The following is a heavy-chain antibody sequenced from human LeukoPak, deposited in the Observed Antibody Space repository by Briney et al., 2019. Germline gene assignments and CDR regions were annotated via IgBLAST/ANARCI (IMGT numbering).Heavy chain of an antibody. CDR3: ARVARFDSIDY. D-gene: IGHD3-9*01. J-gene: IGHJ4*02. CDR2: TKNKANNYNT. V-gene: IGHV3-72*01. CDR1: GFTFSDHY. Sequence: GGSLRLSCAASGFTFSDHYMDWVRQAPGKGLEWVGRTKNKANNYNTEYAASVKGRFTISRDDSKNSLHLQMNSLKTEDTAVYYCARVARFDSIDYWGQGTLVTVSS.